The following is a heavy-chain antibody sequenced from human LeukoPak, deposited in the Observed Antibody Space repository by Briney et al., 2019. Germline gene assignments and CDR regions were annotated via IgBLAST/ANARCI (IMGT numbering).Heavy chain of an antibody. Sequence: PSETLSLTCAVYGGSFGGYYWSWIRQPPGKGLEWIGEINHSGSTNYNPSLKSRVTISVDTSKNQFSLKLSSVTAADTAVYYCARGRLRLYYYYGMDVWGQGTTVTVSS. J-gene: IGHJ6*02. V-gene: IGHV4-34*01. CDR3: ARGRLRLYYYYGMDV. CDR2: INHSGST. CDR1: GGSFGGYY. D-gene: IGHD4-17*01.